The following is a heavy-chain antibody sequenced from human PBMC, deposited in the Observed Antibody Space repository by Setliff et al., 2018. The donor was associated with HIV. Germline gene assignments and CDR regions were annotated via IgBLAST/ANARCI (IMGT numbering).Heavy chain of an antibody. CDR2: FDPEDDET. V-gene: IGHV1-24*01. J-gene: IGHJ3*02. D-gene: IGHD3-9*01. Sequence: ASVKVSCKVSGYTLSELSMHWVRQAPGEGLEWMGGFDPEDDETVYAEKFRGRVTMTEDTSTDTAYMALSSLRSEDTAMYYCATSGFYDILTGPTPGVFDIWGQGTMVTVS. CDR1: GYTLSELS. CDR3: ATSGFYDILTGPTPGVFDI.